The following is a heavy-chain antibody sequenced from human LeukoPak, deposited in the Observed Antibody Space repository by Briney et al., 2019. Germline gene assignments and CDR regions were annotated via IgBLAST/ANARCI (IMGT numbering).Heavy chain of an antibody. D-gene: IGHD2-21*01. J-gene: IGHJ3*02. CDR1: GYTFTSCD. CDR3: ASYFRYDAFDI. V-gene: IGHV1-8*03. CDR2: INLNSGNT. Sequence: ASVTVSCKPSGYTFTSCDIHWVRPPTAQGIDWMGWINLNSGNTDYAEKFQGRVTITRITSISTAYMELSSLRSEDTAVYYCASYFRYDAFDIWGQGTMVTVSS.